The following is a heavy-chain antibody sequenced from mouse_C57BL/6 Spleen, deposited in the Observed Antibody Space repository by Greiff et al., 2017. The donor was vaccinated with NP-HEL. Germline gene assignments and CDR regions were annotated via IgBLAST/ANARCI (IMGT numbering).Heavy chain of an antibody. Sequence: VQLQQSGAELVMPGASVKLSCKASGYTFTSYWMHWVKQRPGQGLEWIGEIDPSDSYTNYNQKFKGKSTLTVDKSSSTAYMQLSSLTSEDSAVYYCARSDYGSCVDYWGQGTTLTVSS. CDR1: GYTFTSYW. D-gene: IGHD1-1*01. J-gene: IGHJ2*01. CDR3: ARSDYGSCVDY. V-gene: IGHV1-69*01. CDR2: IDPSDSYT.